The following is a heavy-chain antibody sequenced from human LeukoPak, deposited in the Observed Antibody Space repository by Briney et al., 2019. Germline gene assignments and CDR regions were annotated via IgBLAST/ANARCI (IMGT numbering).Heavy chain of an antibody. CDR2: INHSGST. CDR1: GGSISSGGYS. Sequence: PSETLSLTCAVSGGSISSGGYSWSWIRQPPGKGLEWIGEINHSGSTNYNPSLKSRVTISVDTSKNQFSLKLSSVTAADTAVYYCARGHGSGSYYNPWYYGMDVWGQGTTVTVSS. D-gene: IGHD3-10*01. J-gene: IGHJ6*02. CDR3: ARGHGSGSYYNPWYYGMDV. V-gene: IGHV4-30-2*01.